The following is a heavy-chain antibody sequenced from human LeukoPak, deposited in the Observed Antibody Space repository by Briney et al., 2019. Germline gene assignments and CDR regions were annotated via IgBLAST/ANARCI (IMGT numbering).Heavy chain of an antibody. V-gene: IGHV3-64*02. CDR3: AARKTGGPYDY. CDR1: GFTFSSYA. CDR2: INSAGDGT. Sequence: PGGSLRLSCAASGFTFSSYAMHWVRQAPGKGLEYVSAINSAGDGTYYADSVKDRFTISRYNSKNTLYLQMGTLRDEDVAVYYCAARKTGGPYDYWGQGTLVTVSS. J-gene: IGHJ4*02.